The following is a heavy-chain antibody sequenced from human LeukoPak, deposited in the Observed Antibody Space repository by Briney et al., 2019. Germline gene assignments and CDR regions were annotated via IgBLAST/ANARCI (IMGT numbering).Heavy chain of an antibody. CDR1: TDSFSSHY. Sequence: PSETLSLTCAVSTDSFSSHYWSWIRQPPGKGLECIGYIYYSGSTNYNPSLKSRVTISVDTSKNQFSLKLSSVTAADTAVYYCARLRDPYCSGGSCTSPWFDPWGQGTLVTVSS. J-gene: IGHJ5*02. CDR2: IYYSGST. CDR3: ARLRDPYCSGGSCTSPWFDP. V-gene: IGHV4-59*08. D-gene: IGHD2-15*01.